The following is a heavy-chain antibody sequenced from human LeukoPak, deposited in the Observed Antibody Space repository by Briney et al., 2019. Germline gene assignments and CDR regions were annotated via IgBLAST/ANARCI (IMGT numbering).Heavy chain of an antibody. V-gene: IGHV3-23*01. Sequence: GGSLRLSCAASGFTFSSYAMSWVRLAPGKGLEWVSAITGSGGKTHYTDSVKGRFTISRDNSKNTLYLQMNSLRAENTAVYYCARDRGEWELLLAYWGQGTLVTVSS. CDR2: ITGSGGKT. J-gene: IGHJ4*02. CDR3: ARDRGEWELLLAY. D-gene: IGHD1-26*01. CDR1: GFTFSSYA.